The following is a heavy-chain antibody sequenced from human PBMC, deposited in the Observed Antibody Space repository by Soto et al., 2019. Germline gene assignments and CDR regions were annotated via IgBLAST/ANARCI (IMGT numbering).Heavy chain of an antibody. V-gene: IGHV3-9*01. CDR1: GFTFDDYA. CDR2: ISWNSGSI. D-gene: IGHD2-15*01. Sequence: EVQLVESGGGLVQPGRSLRLSCAASGFTFDDYAMHWVRQAPGKGLEWVSGISWNSGSIGYADSVKGRFTISRDNAKNSLYLQMNSLRAEDTALYYCAKNKYCSGGSCYWGFDYWCQGTLVTVSS. CDR3: AKNKYCSGGSCYWGFDY. J-gene: IGHJ4*02.